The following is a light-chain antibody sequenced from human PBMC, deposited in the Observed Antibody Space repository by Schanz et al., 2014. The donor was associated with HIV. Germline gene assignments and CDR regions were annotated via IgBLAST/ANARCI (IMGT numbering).Light chain of an antibody. Sequence: SSELTQPSSVSVSPGQTAWITCSGDVLAKTYARWFQQQPGQAPVLVIYKDVERPSGIPERFSGSSSGTTVTLTISGAQVEDEADYYCYSAADDSLVFGGGTKVTVL. CDR2: KDV. CDR3: YSAADDSLV. J-gene: IGLJ2*01. V-gene: IGLV3-27*01. CDR1: VLAKTY.